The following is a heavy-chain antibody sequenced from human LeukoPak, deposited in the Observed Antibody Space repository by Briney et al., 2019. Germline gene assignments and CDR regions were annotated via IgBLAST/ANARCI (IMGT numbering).Heavy chain of an antibody. CDR3: ARVSPLLVVAGSFDY. V-gene: IGHV1-46*01. J-gene: IGHJ4*02. D-gene: IGHD6-19*01. CDR2: INPSGGST. CDR1: GYTFTSYY. Sequence: ASVKVSCKASGYTFTSYYMHWVRQAPGQGLEWMGIINPSGGSTSYAQKFQGRVTMTRDTSTSTVYMELSSLRSEDTAVYYCARVSPLLVVAGSFDYWGQGTLVTVSS.